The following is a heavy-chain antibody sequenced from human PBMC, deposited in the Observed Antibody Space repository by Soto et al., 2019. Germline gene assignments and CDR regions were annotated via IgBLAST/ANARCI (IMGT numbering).Heavy chain of an antibody. Sequence: QVQMVQSGAEVKKPGAAVKVSCEASGYTFTSYGISWVRQAPGQGLEWMGWISAYNGNTNYAQKLQGRVTMTTDTATRTAYLELRSLRTDDTAMYYCARDGGWQSDYWGQGTRVTVSS. CDR2: ISAYNGNT. V-gene: IGHV1-18*01. CDR1: GYTFTSYG. D-gene: IGHD6-19*01. CDR3: ARDGGWQSDY. J-gene: IGHJ4*02.